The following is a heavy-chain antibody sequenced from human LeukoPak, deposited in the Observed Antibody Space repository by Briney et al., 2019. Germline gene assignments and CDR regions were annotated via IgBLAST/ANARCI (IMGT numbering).Heavy chain of an antibody. CDR2: ISSSSSYI. Sequence: GGSLRLSCAASGFTFNSYSMNWVRQAPGKGLEWVSSISSSSSYIYYADSVKGRFTISRDNAKNSLYLQMKSLRAEDTAVYYCAREGYCSGDSCPYYFDYWGQGTLVTVSS. CDR1: GFTFNSYS. CDR3: AREGYCSGDSCPYYFDY. J-gene: IGHJ4*02. V-gene: IGHV3-21*01. D-gene: IGHD2-15*01.